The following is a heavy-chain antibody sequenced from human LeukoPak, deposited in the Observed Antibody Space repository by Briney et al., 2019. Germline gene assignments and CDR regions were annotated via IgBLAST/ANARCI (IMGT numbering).Heavy chain of an antibody. J-gene: IGHJ4*02. CDR1: GGTFSNYA. CDR2: IIPLFGTA. V-gene: IGHV1-69*13. D-gene: IGHD3-3*01. Sequence: SVKVSCKASGGTFSNYAISWVRQAPGQGLEWMGGIIPLFGTANHAQRFQGRVTITADESTSTAYMALSSLRSEDTAIYYCARARIPFAVVIPWDYWGQGTLVTVSS. CDR3: ARARIPFAVVIPWDY.